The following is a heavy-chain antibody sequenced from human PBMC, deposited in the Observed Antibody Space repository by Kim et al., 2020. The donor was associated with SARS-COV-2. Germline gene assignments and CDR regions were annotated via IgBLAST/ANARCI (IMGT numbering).Heavy chain of an antibody. V-gene: IGHV3-23*01. CDR3: AKDTYSSDWHYYGMDV. D-gene: IGHD6-19*01. J-gene: IGHJ6*02. Sequence: VTGRFTISRDNSKSTLYLQMNSLRAEDTAVYYCAKDTYSSDWHYYGMDVWGQGTTVTVSS.